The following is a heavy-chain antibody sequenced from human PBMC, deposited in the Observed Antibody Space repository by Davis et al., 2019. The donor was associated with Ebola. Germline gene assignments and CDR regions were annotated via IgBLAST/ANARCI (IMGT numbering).Heavy chain of an antibody. V-gene: IGHV3-48*04. CDR3: ARDHLGYYDSSGYYYVGLFDY. J-gene: IGHJ4*02. CDR2: ISSSGSTI. Sequence: GESLKISCAASGFTFSSYSMNWVRQAPGKGLEWVSYISSSGSTIYYADSVKGRFTISRDNAKNSLYLQMNSLRAEDTAVYYCARDHLGYYDSSGYYYVGLFDYWGQGTLVTVSS. D-gene: IGHD3-22*01. CDR1: GFTFSSYS.